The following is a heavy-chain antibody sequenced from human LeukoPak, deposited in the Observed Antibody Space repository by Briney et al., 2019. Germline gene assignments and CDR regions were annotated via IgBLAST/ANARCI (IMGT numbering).Heavy chain of an antibody. J-gene: IGHJ4*02. Sequence: GRSLRLSCAASGFTFSSYGMHWVRQAPGKGLEWVAVISYDGSNKYYADSVKGRFTISRDSSKNTLYLQMNSLRAEDTAVYYCARDKYGYENLYYFDYWGQGTLVTVSS. CDR2: ISYDGSNK. D-gene: IGHD5-12*01. V-gene: IGHV3-30*03. CDR3: ARDKYGYENLYYFDY. CDR1: GFTFSSYG.